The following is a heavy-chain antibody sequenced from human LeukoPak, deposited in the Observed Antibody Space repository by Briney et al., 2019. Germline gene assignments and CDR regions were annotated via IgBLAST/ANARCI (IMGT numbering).Heavy chain of an antibody. CDR2: FYDSGST. CDR3: ARVPTVTPEDRRYAFDI. Sequence: SETLSLTCTASGGSISSYYWSWIRQPRGKGLEGMGDFYDSGSTNYNPSLKRRVTISVDTSKNQFSLRLSSVTAADTAVYYCARVPTVTPEDRRYAFDIWGQGTMVTVSS. J-gene: IGHJ3*02. D-gene: IGHD4-17*01. CDR1: GGSISSYY. V-gene: IGHV4-59*01.